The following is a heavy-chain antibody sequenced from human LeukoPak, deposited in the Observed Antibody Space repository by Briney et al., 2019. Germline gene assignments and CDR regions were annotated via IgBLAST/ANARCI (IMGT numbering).Heavy chain of an antibody. CDR2: IYHSGST. D-gene: IGHD6-19*01. V-gene: IGHV4-59*06. J-gene: IGHJ2*01. CDR1: GGSISSYY. Sequence: SETLSLTCTVSGGSISSYYWSWIRQPAGKGLEWIGYIYHSGSTYYNPSLKSRVTISVDRSKNQFSLKLSSVTAADTAVYYCARPTIAVAGTSYWYFDLWGRGTLVTVSS. CDR3: ARPTIAVAGTSYWYFDL.